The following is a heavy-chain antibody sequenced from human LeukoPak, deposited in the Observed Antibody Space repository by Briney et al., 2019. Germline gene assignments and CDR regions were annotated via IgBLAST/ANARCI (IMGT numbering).Heavy chain of an antibody. CDR2: IYYSGST. V-gene: IGHV4-59*01. CDR1: GGSISSNY. D-gene: IGHD4-17*01. CDR3: ARGRGYGDYLNYFDY. Sequence: SETLSLTCTVSGGSISSNYWSWIRQPPGKGLEWIGYIYYSGSTNSNPSLKSRVTISVDTSKNQFSLNLSSVTAADTAVYYCARGRGYGDYLNYFDYWGQGTLVTVSS. J-gene: IGHJ4*02.